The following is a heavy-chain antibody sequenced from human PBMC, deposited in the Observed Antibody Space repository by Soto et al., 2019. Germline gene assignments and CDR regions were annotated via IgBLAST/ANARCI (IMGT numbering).Heavy chain of an antibody. CDR3: AREHTVTTWFDP. CDR2: IYYSGST. Sequence: SETLSVTCIMSVGSININTYYWSWIRQPPGKGLEWIGYIYYSGSTYYSPSLKSRVTISIDTSKNQLSLKLTSVTAADTAVYFCAREHTVTTWFDPWGQGTMVTVSS. V-gene: IGHV4-30-4*01. J-gene: IGHJ5*02. CDR1: VGSININTYY. D-gene: IGHD4-17*01.